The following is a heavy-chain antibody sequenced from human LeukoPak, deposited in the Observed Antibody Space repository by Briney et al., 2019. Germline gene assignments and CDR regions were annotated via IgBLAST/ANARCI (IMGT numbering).Heavy chain of an antibody. CDR2: IYHSGST. CDR1: GGSISSSNW. V-gene: IGHV4-4*02. CDR3: AREVKYYDSSGLHYYGMDV. J-gene: IGHJ6*02. Sequence: SGTLSLTCAVSGGSISSSNWWSWVRQPPGKGLEWIAEIYHSGSTNYNPSLKSRVTISVDKSKNQFSLKLSSVTAADTAVYYCAREVKYYDSSGLHYYGMDVWGQGTTVTVSS. D-gene: IGHD3-22*01.